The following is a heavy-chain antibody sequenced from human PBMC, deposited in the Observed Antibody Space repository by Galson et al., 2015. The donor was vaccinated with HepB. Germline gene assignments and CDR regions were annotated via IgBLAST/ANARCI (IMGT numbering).Heavy chain of an antibody. V-gene: IGHV3-21*01. Sequence: SLRLSCAASGFTFSSYSMNWVRQAPGKGLEWVSSISSSSSYIYYADSVKGRFTISRDNAKNSLYLQMNSLRAEDTAVYYCARAVPYTAMARPDAFDIWGQGTMVTVSS. CDR2: ISSSSSYI. J-gene: IGHJ3*02. CDR3: ARAVPYTAMARPDAFDI. D-gene: IGHD5-18*01. CDR1: GFTFSSYS.